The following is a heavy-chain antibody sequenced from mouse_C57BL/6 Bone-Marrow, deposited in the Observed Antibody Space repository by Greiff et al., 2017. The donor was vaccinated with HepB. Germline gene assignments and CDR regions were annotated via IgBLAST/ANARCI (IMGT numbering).Heavy chain of an antibody. CDR2: IDPSDSYT. CDR3: AKDSSGYGFAY. Sequence: QVQLQQPGAELVRPGPSVKLSCKASGYTFTSYWMHWVKQRPGQGLEWIGVIDPSDSYTNYNQKFKGKATLTVDTSSSTAYMQLSSLTSEDSAVYYCAKDSSGYGFAYWGQGTLVTVSA. J-gene: IGHJ3*01. D-gene: IGHD3-2*02. CDR1: GYTFTSYW. V-gene: IGHV1-59*01.